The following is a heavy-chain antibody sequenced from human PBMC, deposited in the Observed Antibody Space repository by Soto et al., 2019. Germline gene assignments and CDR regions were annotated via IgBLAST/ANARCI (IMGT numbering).Heavy chain of an antibody. D-gene: IGHD1-26*01. V-gene: IGHV1-18*01. CDR3: ARDLLTTEGATTYFDY. CDR2: ISAYNGDT. J-gene: IGHJ4*02. CDR1: GNTFTIYG. Sequence: QVQLVQSGAEVKEPGASVKVSCKASGNTFTIYGISWVRQAPGQGLEWMGWISAYNGDTNYAQKVQGRVTMTTDTSTSTAYMELRSLRSDDTAVYYCARDLLTTEGATTYFDYWGQGTLVTVSS.